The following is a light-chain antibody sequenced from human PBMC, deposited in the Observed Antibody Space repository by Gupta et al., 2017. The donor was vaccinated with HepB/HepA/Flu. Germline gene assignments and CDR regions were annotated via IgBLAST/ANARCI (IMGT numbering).Light chain of an antibody. CDR2: RNS. CDR3: AAWDDSLSAWV. Sequence: QSVLTQPPSASGTPGQRVIISCSGSSPNIGSSYVYWYQQLPGTAPKVLIYRNSQRPSGVPDRFSGSKSGTSGSLAISGLRSEDEAHYYCAAWDDSLSAWVFGGGTKLTVL. V-gene: IGLV1-47*01. CDR1: SPNIGSSY. J-gene: IGLJ3*02.